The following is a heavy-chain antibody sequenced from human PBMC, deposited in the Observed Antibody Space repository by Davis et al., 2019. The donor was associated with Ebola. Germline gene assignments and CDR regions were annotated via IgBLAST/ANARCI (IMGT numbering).Heavy chain of an antibody. CDR1: GFTFSSYA. J-gene: IGHJ3*02. Sequence: GESLKISCAASGFTFSSYAMSWVRQAPGKGLEWVSAISGSGGSTYYADSVKGRFTISRDNSKNTLYLQMNSLRAEDTAVYYCARDLSPSLAFDIWGQGTMVTVSS. V-gene: IGHV3-23*01. CDR2: ISGSGGST. CDR3: ARDLSPSLAFDI.